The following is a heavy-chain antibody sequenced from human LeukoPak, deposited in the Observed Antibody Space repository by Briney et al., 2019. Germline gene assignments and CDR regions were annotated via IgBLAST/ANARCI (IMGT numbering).Heavy chain of an antibody. J-gene: IGHJ4*02. CDR2: IYYSGST. D-gene: IGHD2-2*02. CDR1: GGSISSSSYY. CDR3: ASRYCSSTSCYTPFDY. V-gene: IGHV4-39*01. Sequence: SETLSLTCTASGGSISSSSYYWGWIRQPPGKGLEWIGSIYYSGSTYYNPSLKSRVTISVDTSKNQFSLKLSSVTAADTAVYYCASRYCSSTSCYTPFDYWGQGTLVTVSS.